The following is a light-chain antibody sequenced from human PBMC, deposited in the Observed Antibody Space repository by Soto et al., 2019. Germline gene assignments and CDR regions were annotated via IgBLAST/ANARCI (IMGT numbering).Light chain of an antibody. J-gene: IGLJ2*01. CDR1: SSNIGAGYD. CDR3: QSYDSSLSGVV. Sequence: QSVLTQPPSVXGXXXXXXXXSCTGSSSNIGAGYDVHWYQQLPGTAPKLLIYGNSNRPSGVPDRFSGSKSGTSASLAITGLQAEDEADYYCQSYDSSLSGVVFGGGTKLTVL. V-gene: IGLV1-40*01. CDR2: GNS.